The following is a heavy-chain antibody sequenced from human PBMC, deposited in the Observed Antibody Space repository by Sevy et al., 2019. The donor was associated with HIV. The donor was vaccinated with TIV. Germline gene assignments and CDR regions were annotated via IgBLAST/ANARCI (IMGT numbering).Heavy chain of an antibody. CDR1: GFSFNSYD. J-gene: IGHJ6*02. D-gene: IGHD2-15*01. CDR2: ICSVSTII. V-gene: IGHV3-21*01. CDR3: ARVGYCRGGTCFSGFYYAMDV. Sequence: GGSLRLSCTASGFSFNSYDMNWVRQAPGKGLEWVASICSVSTIIYYGDSVRGRFSISRDNAKKSLYLQMNSLRVEDTAVYYCARVGYCRGGTCFSGFYYAMDVWGQGTTVTVSS.